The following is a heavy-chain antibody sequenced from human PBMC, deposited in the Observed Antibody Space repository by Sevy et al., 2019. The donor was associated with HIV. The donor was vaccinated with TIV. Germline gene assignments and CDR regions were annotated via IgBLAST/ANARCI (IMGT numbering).Heavy chain of an antibody. V-gene: IGHV3-48*02. J-gene: IGHJ4*02. CDR3: SGRYPLLWFGDTYYFDY. Sequence: GGSLRLSCAASGFTFSSYSMNWVRQAPGKGLEWVSYISSSSSTIYYADSVKGRFTISRDNSKNSLYLQMNSLRDEDTAVYYCSGRYPLLWFGDTYYFDYWGQGTLVTVSS. CDR2: ISSSSSTI. D-gene: IGHD3-10*01. CDR1: GFTFSSYS.